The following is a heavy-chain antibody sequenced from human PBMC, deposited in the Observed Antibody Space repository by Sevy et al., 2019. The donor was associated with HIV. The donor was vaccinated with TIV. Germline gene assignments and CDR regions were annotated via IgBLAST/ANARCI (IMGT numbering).Heavy chain of an antibody. D-gene: IGHD3-22*01. Sequence: ASVKVSCKASGYTFTNYGITWVQQAPGQGLEWMGWISGYNGNTKYAQNLQGRVTMTTDTSTSTAYMELRSLRSDDTAVYYCARDESVSLIIVDLDYWGQGTLVTVSS. J-gene: IGHJ4*02. CDR1: GYTFTNYG. CDR3: ARDESVSLIIVDLDY. CDR2: ISGYNGNT. V-gene: IGHV1-18*01.